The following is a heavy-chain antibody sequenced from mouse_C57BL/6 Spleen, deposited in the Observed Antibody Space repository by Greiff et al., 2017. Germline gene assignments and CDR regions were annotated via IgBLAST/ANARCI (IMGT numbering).Heavy chain of an antibody. V-gene: IGHV1-81*01. CDR2: IYPRSGNT. Sequence: VQLQQSGAELARPGASVKLSCKASGYTFTSYGISWVKQRTGQGLEWIGEIYPRSGNTYYNEKFKGKATLTADKSSSTAYMELRSLTSEDSAVDFCARAADDYYAMDYWGQGTSVTVSS. J-gene: IGHJ4*01. CDR3: ARAADDYYAMDY. CDR1: GYTFTSYG.